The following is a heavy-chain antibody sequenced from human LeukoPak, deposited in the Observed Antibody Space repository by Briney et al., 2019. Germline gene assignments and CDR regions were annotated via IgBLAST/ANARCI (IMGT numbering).Heavy chain of an antibody. CDR2: INHSGST. CDR3: ARGGVGAPYYYYYYMDV. Sequence: PSETLSLTCAVYGGSFSGYYWSWIRQPPGKGLEWIGEINHSGSTNCNPSLKSRVTISVDTSKNQFSLKLSSVTAADTAVYYCARGGVGAPYYYYYYMDVWGKGTTVTVSS. D-gene: IGHD1-26*01. CDR1: GGSFSGYY. J-gene: IGHJ6*03. V-gene: IGHV4-34*01.